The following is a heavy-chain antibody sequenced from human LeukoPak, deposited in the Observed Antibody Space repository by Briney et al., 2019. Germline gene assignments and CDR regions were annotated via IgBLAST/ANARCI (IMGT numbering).Heavy chain of an antibody. D-gene: IGHD3-3*01. CDR3: ARLAYYDFWSGYSSYGMDV. CDR2: IYPGDSDT. CDR1: GYSFTSYW. Sequence: GESLKISCKGSGYSFTSYWIGWVRQMPGKGLEWMGIIYPGDSDTRYSPSFQGQVTISADKSISTAYLQWSSLKASDTAMYYCARLAYYDFWSGYSSYGMDVWGQGTTVTVSS. J-gene: IGHJ6*02. V-gene: IGHV5-51*01.